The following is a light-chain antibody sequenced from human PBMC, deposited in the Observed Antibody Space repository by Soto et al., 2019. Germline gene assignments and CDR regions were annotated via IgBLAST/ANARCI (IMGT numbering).Light chain of an antibody. CDR1: SSDVGSYNF. J-gene: IGLJ2*01. CDR3: TSYAGSTIPVV. Sequence: QSALTQPPSASGSPGQSVTISCTGASSDVGSYNFVSWYQQHPGKAPKLRIYDVTQRPSGVPDRFSGSKSGNTASLTVSGLLAEDEADYYCTSYAGSTIPVVFGGGTKLTVL. CDR2: DVT. V-gene: IGLV2-8*01.